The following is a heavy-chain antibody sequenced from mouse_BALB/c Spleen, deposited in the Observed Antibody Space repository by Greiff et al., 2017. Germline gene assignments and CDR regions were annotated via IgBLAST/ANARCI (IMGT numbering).Heavy chain of an antibody. CDR1: GFTFTDYY. CDR2: IRNKANGYTT. D-gene: IGHD3-1*01. Sequence: EVKVEESGGGLVQPGGSLRLSCATSGFTFTDYYMSWVRQPPGKALEWLGFIRNKANGYTTEYSASVKGRFTISRDNSQSILYLQMNTLRAEDSATYYCARAPAGFFDVWGAGTTVTVSS. J-gene: IGHJ1*01. V-gene: IGHV7-3*02. CDR3: ARAPAGFFDV.